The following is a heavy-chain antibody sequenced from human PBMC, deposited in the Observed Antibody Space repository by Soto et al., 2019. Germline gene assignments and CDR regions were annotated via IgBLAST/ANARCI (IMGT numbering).Heavy chain of an antibody. D-gene: IGHD3-3*01. V-gene: IGHV1-69*13. CDR2: IIPIFGTA. Sequence: SVKVSCKASGGTFSSYAISWVRQAPGQGLEWMGGIIPIFGTANYAQKFQGRVTITADESTSTAYMELSSLRSEDTAVYYCARHNTMFGVVIVSDYYGMDVWGQGTTVTVPS. CDR3: ARHNTMFGVVIVSDYYGMDV. CDR1: GGTFSSYA. J-gene: IGHJ6*02.